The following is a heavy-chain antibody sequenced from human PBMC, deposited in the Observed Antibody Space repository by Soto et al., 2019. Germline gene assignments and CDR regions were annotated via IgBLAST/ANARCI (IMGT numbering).Heavy chain of an antibody. CDR1: GGSFSGYY. CDR3: ARGRFGEFVFDI. V-gene: IGHV4-34*01. J-gene: IGHJ3*02. Sequence: QVQLQQWGAGLLKPSETLSLTCAVYGGSFSGYYWSWIRKPPGKGLEWIGEINHSGSTNYKPSLKIRVTISVDTSKNQFSLTLSSVTAADTAVYYCARGRFGEFVFDIWGQGTMVTVSS. D-gene: IGHD3-10*01. CDR2: INHSGST.